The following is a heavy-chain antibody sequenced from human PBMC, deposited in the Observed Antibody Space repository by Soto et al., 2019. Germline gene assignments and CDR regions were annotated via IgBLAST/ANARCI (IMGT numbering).Heavy chain of an antibody. CDR3: VYFPDY. Sequence: EVQLVESGGGLVQPGGSLRLSCAASGFTFSSYSMNWVRQAPGKGLEWVSYISSSSSTVYYAYSVKGRFTISRDTAQNLPYLHMDSPRAEDMAVYYSVYFPDYWGQGTLVTVSA. D-gene: IGHD1-26*01. V-gene: IGHV3-48*01. CDR1: GFTFSSYS. CDR2: ISSSSSTV. J-gene: IGHJ4*02.